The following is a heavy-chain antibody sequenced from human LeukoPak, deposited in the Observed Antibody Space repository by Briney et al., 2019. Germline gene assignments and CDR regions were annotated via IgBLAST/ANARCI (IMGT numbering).Heavy chain of an antibody. V-gene: IGHV3-30*03. CDR3: ARGRGIAAEYFDY. J-gene: IGHJ4*02. CDR2: ISYDGSNK. CDR1: GFTFSSYG. Sequence: GGSLRLSCAASGFTFSSYGMHWVRQAPGKGLEWVAVISYDGSNKYYADSVKGRFTISRDNSKNTLYLQMNSLRAEDTAVYYCARGRGIAAEYFDYWGQGTLVTVSS. D-gene: IGHD6-13*01.